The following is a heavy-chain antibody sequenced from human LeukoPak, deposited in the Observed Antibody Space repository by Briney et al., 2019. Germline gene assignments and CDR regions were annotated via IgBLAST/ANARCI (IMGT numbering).Heavy chain of an antibody. J-gene: IGHJ1*01. CDR2: INHSGST. CDR3: ASDEYSSGWYAY. V-gene: IGHV4-34*01. D-gene: IGHD6-19*01. CDR1: GGSFSGYY. Sequence: PSETLSLTCAVYGGSFSGYYWSWIRQPPGKGLEWIGEINHSGSTNYNPSLKSRVTISVDTSKNQFSLKLSSVTAADTAVYYCASDEYSSGWYAYWGQGTLVTVSS.